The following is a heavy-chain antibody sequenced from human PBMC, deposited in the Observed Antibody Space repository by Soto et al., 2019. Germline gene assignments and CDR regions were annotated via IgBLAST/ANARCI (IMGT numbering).Heavy chain of an antibody. J-gene: IGHJ4*02. CDR1: GYRFTTSW. CDR2: IHPADSDT. Sequence: GESLKISCKGSGYRFTTSWIAWVRQMPGKGLEWMGIIHPADSDTTYSPSFQGQVTISADMSISTAYLRWRSLKASDTAIYYCARIVGATLYFDYWGQGTLVTVSS. V-gene: IGHV5-51*01. CDR3: ARIVGATLYFDY. D-gene: IGHD1-26*01.